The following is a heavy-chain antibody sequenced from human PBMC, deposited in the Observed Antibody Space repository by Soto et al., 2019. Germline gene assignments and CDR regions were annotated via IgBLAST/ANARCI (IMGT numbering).Heavy chain of an antibody. CDR3: ARTPIAEYRSSWTPYFDY. CDR1: GYTFTSYG. J-gene: IGHJ4*02. Sequence: QVQLVQSGAEVKKPGASVKVSCKASGYTFTSYGISWVRQAPGQGLEWMGWISAYNGNTDYALKLQGRVTMTTDTSMSTAYMELRSLRSDDTAVYYCARTPIAEYRSSWTPYFDYWGQGTLVTVSS. V-gene: IGHV1-18*01. D-gene: IGHD6-13*01. CDR2: ISAYNGNT.